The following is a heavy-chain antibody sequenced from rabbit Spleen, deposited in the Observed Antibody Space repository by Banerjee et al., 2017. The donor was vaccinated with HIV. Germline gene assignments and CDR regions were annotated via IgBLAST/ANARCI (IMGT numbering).Heavy chain of an antibody. J-gene: IGHJ6*01. Sequence: EESGGGLVQPEGSLTLTCTASGFSFSSSYWICWVRQAPGKGLEWIACIYAGSSGSTNSATWAKGRFPISKTSSTTVTLQMTSLTAADTATYFCARDTGTSFSTYGMDLWGQGTLVTVS. CDR1: GFSFSSSYW. V-gene: IGHV1S45*01. D-gene: IGHD8-1*01. CDR3: ARDTGTSFSTYGMDL. CDR2: IYAGSSGST.